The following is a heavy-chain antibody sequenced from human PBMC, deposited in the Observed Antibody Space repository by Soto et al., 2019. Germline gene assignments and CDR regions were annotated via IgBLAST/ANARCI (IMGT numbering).Heavy chain of an antibody. J-gene: IGHJ6*02. CDR3: AKSVVPEYDILTGYYGGGFYYYYGMDV. V-gene: IGHV3-23*01. CDR2: ISGSGGST. CDR1: GFTFSSYA. D-gene: IGHD3-9*01. Sequence: GGSLRLSCAASGFTFSSYAMSWVRQAPGKGLEWVSAISGSGGSTYYADSVKGRFTISRDNSKNTLYLQMNSLRAEDTAVYYCAKSVVPEYDILTGYYGGGFYYYYGMDVWGQGTTVTVSS.